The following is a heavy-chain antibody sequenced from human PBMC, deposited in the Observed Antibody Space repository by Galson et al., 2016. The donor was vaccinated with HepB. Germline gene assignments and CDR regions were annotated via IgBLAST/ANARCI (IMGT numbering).Heavy chain of an antibody. CDR2: ISSNAYGGTT. Sequence: SLRLSCAASGFTFSDHAMSWFRQAPGKGLEWVGFISSNAYGGTTEFAASVKDRFTISREDSKSIAYLQMNSLKIEDTAVYYCTDGGGIAAAARGLNHWGQGTLVTVSS. D-gene: IGHD6-13*01. CDR3: TDGGGIAAAARGLNH. J-gene: IGHJ5*02. CDR1: GFTFSDHA. V-gene: IGHV3-49*03.